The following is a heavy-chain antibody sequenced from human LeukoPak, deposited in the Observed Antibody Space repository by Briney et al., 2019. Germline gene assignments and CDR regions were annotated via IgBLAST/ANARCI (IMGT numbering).Heavy chain of an antibody. V-gene: IGHV3-20*04. D-gene: IGHD3-22*01. Sequence: GGSLRLSCAASGFTFDDYGMSWVRQAPGKGLEWVSGINWNGGSTGYADSVKGRFTSSRDNATNSLYLQMNSLRAEDTALYYCARDASPTYYYDSSGYYYGNYWGQGTLVTVSS. CDR2: INWNGGST. CDR3: ARDASPTYYYDSSGYYYGNY. J-gene: IGHJ4*02. CDR1: GFTFDDYG.